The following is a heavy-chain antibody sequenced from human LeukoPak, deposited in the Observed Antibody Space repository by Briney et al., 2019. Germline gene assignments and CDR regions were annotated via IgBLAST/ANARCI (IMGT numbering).Heavy chain of an antibody. Sequence: SETLSLTCTVSGGSVISGSSYWGWIRQPPGKGLEWIGNIFYSGSTYYNPSLKSRVTISVDTSKNQFSLKLSSVTAADTAVYYCARRYHDRYYYGMDVWGQGTTVTVSS. J-gene: IGHJ6*02. CDR3: ARRYHDRYYYGMDV. D-gene: IGHD1-14*01. V-gene: IGHV4-39*07. CDR1: GGSVISGSSY. CDR2: IFYSGST.